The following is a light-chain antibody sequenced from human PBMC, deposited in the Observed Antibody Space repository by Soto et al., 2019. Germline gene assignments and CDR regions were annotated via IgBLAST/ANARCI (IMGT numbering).Light chain of an antibody. J-gene: IGKJ1*01. CDR1: QSVTSY. CDR3: QQYGSSPPNT. V-gene: IGKV3-20*01. Sequence: EIVLTQSPGTLSLSPGERATLSCRASQSVTSYLAWYQQKPGQAPRLLIYGASSRATGIPDRFSGSGSGTDFTLTISRLEPEDFAVYYCQQYGSSPPNTFGQGTKVDI. CDR2: GAS.